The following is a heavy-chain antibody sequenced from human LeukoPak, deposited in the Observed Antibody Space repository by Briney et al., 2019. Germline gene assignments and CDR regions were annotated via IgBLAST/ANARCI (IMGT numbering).Heavy chain of an antibody. V-gene: IGHV3-21*01. CDR3: ARDLGSSSGY. Sequence: ETLSLTCTVSGGSIRSSYYYWGWIRQPPGKGLEWVSSISSSSSYIYYADSVKGRFTISRDNAKNSLYLQMNSLRAEDTAVYYCARDLGSSSGYWGQGTLVTVSS. D-gene: IGHD6-6*01. CDR1: GGSIRSSYYY. CDR2: ISSSSSYI. J-gene: IGHJ4*02.